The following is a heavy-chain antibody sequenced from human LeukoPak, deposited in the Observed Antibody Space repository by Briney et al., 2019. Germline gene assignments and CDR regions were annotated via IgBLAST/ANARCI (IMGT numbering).Heavy chain of an antibody. Sequence: SVKVSCKASGGTFSSYAISWVRQAPGQGLEWMGGIIPIFGTANYAQKFQGRVTITADESTSTAYLELSSLRSEDTAVYYCARDVPDIRVGRIAARPYYYYGMAAWGEGKTVTVSP. CDR3: ARDVPDIRVGRIAARPYYYYGMAA. CDR1: GGTFSSYA. J-gene: IGHJ6*01. D-gene: IGHD6-6*01. V-gene: IGHV1-69*13. CDR2: IIPIFGTA.